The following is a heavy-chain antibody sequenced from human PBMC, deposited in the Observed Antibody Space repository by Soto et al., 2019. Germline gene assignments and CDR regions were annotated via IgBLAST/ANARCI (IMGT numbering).Heavy chain of an antibody. D-gene: IGHD6-13*01. J-gene: IGHJ4*02. V-gene: IGHV4-31*03. Sequence: QVQLQESGPGLVKPSQTLSLTCTVSGGSISSGGYYWSWIRQHPGKGLEWIGYIYYSGSTYYDPSLKSRVTISLDTSKNQFSLKLSSVTAADTAVYFCARGLPAVGCFDFWGQGTLVTVSS. CDR2: IYYSGST. CDR3: ARGLPAVGCFDF. CDR1: GGSISSGGYY.